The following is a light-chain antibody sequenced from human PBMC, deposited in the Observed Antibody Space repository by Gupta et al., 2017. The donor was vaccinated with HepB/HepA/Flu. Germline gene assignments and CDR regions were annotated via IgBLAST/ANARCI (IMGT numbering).Light chain of an antibody. V-gene: IGKV3-20*01. Sequence: EIVLPQSPGTLSLSPGARATLSCSASQSLNSRHLGWYQQKPGQAPRVLIYAAPNRATGIPERFGGSGSGTDFTLTISRREPEDFAVYYCQQYGSSPSTFGQGTKLEIK. J-gene: IGKJ2*01. CDR3: QQYGSSPST. CDR1: QSLNSRH. CDR2: AAP.